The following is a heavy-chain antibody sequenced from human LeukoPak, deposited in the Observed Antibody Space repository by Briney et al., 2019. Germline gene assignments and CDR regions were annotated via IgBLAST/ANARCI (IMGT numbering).Heavy chain of an antibody. V-gene: IGHV1-2*02. J-gene: IGHJ5*02. CDR2: INPNSGGT. CDR3: ARVSHSGYENINWFDP. Sequence: ASVKVSCKASGYTFTGYYMHWVRQAPGQGLEWMGWINPNSGGTNYAQKFQGRVTMTRDTSISTAYMELSSLRSEDTAVYYCARVSHSGYENINWFDPWGQGTLVTVSS. CDR1: GYTFTGYY. D-gene: IGHD5-12*01.